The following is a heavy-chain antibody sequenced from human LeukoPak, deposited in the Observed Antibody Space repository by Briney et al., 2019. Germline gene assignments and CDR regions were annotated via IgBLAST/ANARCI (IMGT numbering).Heavy chain of an antibody. Sequence: PGGSLRLSCAAFGFIVRSNHINWVRQAPGKGLEWVSITYSGDTTYYADSVKGRFIISRDDSKNTLSLQMNDLRVEDTAVYYCTRDPRHLDSWGQGTLVTVSS. D-gene: IGHD6-6*01. V-gene: IGHV3-66*01. J-gene: IGHJ4*02. CDR2: TYSGDTT. CDR1: GFIVRSNH. CDR3: TRDPRHLDS.